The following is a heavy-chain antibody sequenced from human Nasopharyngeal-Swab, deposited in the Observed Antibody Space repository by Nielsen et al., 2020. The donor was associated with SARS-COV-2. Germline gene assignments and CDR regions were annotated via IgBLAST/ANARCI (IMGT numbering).Heavy chain of an antibody. CDR2: IYYSGST. Sequence: SETLSLTCTVSGGSISSSSYYWGWIRQPPGKGLEWIGSIYYSGSTYYNPSLKSRVTISVDTSKNQFSLKLSSVTAADTAVYYCARGSQWLVGPHGYWGQGTLVTVSS. V-gene: IGHV4-39*01. CDR3: ARGSQWLVGPHGY. CDR1: GGSISSSSYY. D-gene: IGHD6-19*01. J-gene: IGHJ4*02.